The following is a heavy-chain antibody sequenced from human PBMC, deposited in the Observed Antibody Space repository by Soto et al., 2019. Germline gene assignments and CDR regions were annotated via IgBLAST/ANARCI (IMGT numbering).Heavy chain of an antibody. CDR3: ARDREIVVVPAAMKDYYYYCGMDV. V-gene: IGHV3-30-3*01. CDR1: GFTFSSYA. J-gene: IGHJ6*02. Sequence: PGGSLRLSCAASGFTFSSYAMHWVRQAPGKGLEWVAVISYDGSNKYYADSVKGRFTISRDNSKNTLYLQMNSLRAEDTAVYYCARDREIVVVPAAMKDYYYYCGMDVWGQGTTVTVSS. CDR2: ISYDGSNK. D-gene: IGHD2-2*01.